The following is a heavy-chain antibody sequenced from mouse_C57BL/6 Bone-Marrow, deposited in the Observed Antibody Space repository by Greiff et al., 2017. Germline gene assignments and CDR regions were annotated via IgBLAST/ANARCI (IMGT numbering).Heavy chain of an antibody. Sequence: EVKLMESGGGLVQPGGSLKLSCAASGFPFSDYGMAWVRQAPRKGPEWVAFISNLAYSIYYADTVTGRFTISRENAKNTLYLEMSRLRSEDTAMYYCARHRTGYYAMDYWGQGTSVTVSS. CDR1: GFPFSDYG. J-gene: IGHJ4*01. CDR3: ARHRTGYYAMDY. CDR2: ISNLAYSI. V-gene: IGHV5-15*01. D-gene: IGHD4-1*01.